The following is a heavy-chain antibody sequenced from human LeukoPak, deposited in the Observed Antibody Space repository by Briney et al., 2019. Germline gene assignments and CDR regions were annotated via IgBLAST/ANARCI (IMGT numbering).Heavy chain of an antibody. CDR3: ARRGSSSPPGYYYYMDV. Sequence: SETLSLTCAVYGGSFSGYYWSWIRQPPGKGLEWIGEINHSGSTNYNPSLKSRVTISVDTSKNQFSLKLSSVTAADTAVYYCARRGSSSPPGYYYYMDVWGKGTTVTVSS. D-gene: IGHD6-6*01. V-gene: IGHV4-34*01. CDR2: INHSGST. J-gene: IGHJ6*03. CDR1: GGSFSGYY.